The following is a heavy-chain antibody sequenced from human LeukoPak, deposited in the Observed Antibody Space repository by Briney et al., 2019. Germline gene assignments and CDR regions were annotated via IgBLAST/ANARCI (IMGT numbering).Heavy chain of an antibody. V-gene: IGHV4-59*08. CDR3: ARQSSKYDFWSGYP. D-gene: IGHD3-3*01. Sequence: SETLSLTCTVSGGSISSYYWSWIRQPPGKGLEWIGYIYYSGSTNYNPSLKSRVTISVDTSKNQFSLKLSSVTAADTAVYYCARQSSKYDFWSGYPWGQGTLVTASS. CDR1: GGSISSYY. J-gene: IGHJ5*02. CDR2: IYYSGST.